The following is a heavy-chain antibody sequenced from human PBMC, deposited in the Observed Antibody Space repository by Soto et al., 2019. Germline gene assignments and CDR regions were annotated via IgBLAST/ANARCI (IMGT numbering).Heavy chain of an antibody. Sequence: GPTLVNPTQTLTLTCTVSVFSVSTSGMCVSWIRQPPGKALEWLALIDWDNNKYYSTSLKTRLTISKDTSKNQVVLTMTNVDPVDIATYYCARSTGYYYYYGVDVWGQGTTVTVSS. V-gene: IGHV2-70*13. D-gene: IGHD1-1*01. CDR2: IDWDNNK. CDR1: VFSVSTSGMC. J-gene: IGHJ6*02. CDR3: ARSTGYYYYYGVDV.